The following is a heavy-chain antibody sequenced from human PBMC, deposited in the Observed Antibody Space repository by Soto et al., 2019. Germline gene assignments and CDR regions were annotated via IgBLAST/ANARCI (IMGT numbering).Heavy chain of an antibody. CDR3: AREDSYGSGVYY. CDR1: CGSISSYC. V-gene: IGHV4-59*01. Sequence: SETLSLTCTVSCGSISSYCWSWIRQPPGKGLEWIGYIYYSGSTNYNPSLKSRVTISVDTSKNQFSLKLSSVTAADTAMYYCAREDSYGSGVYYWGQGTLVTVSS. J-gene: IGHJ4*02. D-gene: IGHD3-10*01. CDR2: IYYSGST.